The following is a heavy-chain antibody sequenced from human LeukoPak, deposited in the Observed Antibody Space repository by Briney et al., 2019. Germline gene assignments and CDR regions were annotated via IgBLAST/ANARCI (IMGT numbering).Heavy chain of an antibody. D-gene: IGHD2-2*01. CDR2: IYYSGTT. J-gene: IGHJ3*02. CDR3: ARLLCSSTSCLWPNVFDI. CDR1: GGSMSSNSYY. V-gene: IGHV4-39*01. Sequence: SETLSLTCTVSGGSMSSNSYYWGWIRQPPGKELEWVGNIYYSGTTYYNPSLKSQVTMSVDTSKNPYSLNLTSVTAADTAVYYCARLLCSSTSCLWPNVFDIWGQGTLVTVSS.